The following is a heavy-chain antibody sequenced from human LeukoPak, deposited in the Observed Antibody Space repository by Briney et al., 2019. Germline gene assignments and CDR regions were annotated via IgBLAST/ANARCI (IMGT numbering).Heavy chain of an antibody. V-gene: IGHV3-53*05. CDR3: AKDRYYYDSGGYYYYFDY. D-gene: IGHD3-22*01. CDR1: GFTVSSNY. CDR2: IYSGGST. J-gene: IGHJ4*02. Sequence: PGGSLRLSCAASGFTVSSNYMSWVRQAPGKGLEWVSVIYSGGSTYYADSVKGRFTISRDNSKNTLYLQMNSLRAEDTAVYYCAKDRYYYDSGGYYYYFDYWGQGTLVTVSS.